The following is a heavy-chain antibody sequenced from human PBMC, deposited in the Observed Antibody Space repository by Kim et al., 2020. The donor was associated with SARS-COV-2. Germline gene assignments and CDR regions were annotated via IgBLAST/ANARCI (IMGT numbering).Heavy chain of an antibody. CDR3: ARDRRNMIGMDI. CDR1: RMSFRTSG. Sequence: GGSLRLSCEAPRMSFRTSGMHWVRQAPGKGLEWVSYISYDSNKKFFGDSVKGRFTISRDNSKNMIYLQMNSLRVEDTARYYCARDRRNMIGMDIWGQGT. D-gene: IGHD3-22*01. J-gene: IGHJ6*02. V-gene: IGHV3-30*03. CDR2: ISYDSNKK.